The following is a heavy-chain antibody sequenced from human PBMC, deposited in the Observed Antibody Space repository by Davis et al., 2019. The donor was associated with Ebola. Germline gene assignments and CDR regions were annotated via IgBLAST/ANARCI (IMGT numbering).Heavy chain of an antibody. J-gene: IGHJ4*02. CDR3: AKLQQWLGTFDY. V-gene: IGHV3-11*01. D-gene: IGHD6-19*01. Sequence: PGGSLRLSCAASGFTFSDYYMSWIRQAPGKGLEWVSYISSSGSTIYYADSVKGRFTISRDNSKNTLYLQMNSLRAEDTAIYYCAKLQQWLGTFDYWGQGTLVTVSS. CDR2: ISSSGSTI. CDR1: GFTFSDYY.